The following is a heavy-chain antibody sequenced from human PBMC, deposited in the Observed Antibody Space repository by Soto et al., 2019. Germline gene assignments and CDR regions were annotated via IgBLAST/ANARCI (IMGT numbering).Heavy chain of an antibody. D-gene: IGHD1-1*01. CDR2: INPNSGGT. V-gene: IGHV1-2*04. CDR1: GYTFTGYY. Sequence: ASVKVSCKASGYTFTGYYMHWVRQAPGQGLEWMGWINPNSGGTNYAQKFQGWVTMTRDTSIGTAYMELSRLRSDDTAVYYCARSYNWNDKWFDPWGQGTLVTVSS. CDR3: ARSYNWNDKWFDP. J-gene: IGHJ5*02.